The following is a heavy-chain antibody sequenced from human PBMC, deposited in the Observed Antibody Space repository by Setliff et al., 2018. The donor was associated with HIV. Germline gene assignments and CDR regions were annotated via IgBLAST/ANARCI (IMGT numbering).Heavy chain of an antibody. CDR1: GYTFTSYA. J-gene: IGHJ6*02. Sequence: ASVKVSCKASGYTFTSYAMNWVRQAPGQGLEWMGWINTNTGNPTYAQGFTGRLVFSLDTSVSTAYLQISSLKAEDTAVYYCARGHRVAVAGKRFNYYYYGMDVWGQGTTVTVSS. V-gene: IGHV7-4-1*02. CDR3: ARGHRVAVAGKRFNYYYYGMDV. D-gene: IGHD6-19*01. CDR2: INTNTGNP.